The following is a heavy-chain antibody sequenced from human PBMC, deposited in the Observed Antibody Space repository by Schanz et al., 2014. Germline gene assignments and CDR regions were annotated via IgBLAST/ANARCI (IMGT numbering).Heavy chain of an antibody. CDR2: INPNSGNT. J-gene: IGHJ6*02. D-gene: IGHD1-26*01. CDR3: ARDPYSASYFPSHPLYGLDV. CDR1: GYTFTTYY. V-gene: IGHV1-8*01. Sequence: QVQLLQSGAEVKKPGASMKVSCKASGYTFTTYYMLWVRQAPGQGLEWMGWINPNSGNTGYAQKFQGRGTMTSNTSISTAYMELSSLRAEDTAVYYCARDPYSASYFPSHPLYGLDVWGQGTTVTVSS.